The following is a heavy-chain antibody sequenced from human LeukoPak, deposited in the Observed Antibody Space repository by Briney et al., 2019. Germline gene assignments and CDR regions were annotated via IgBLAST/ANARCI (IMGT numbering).Heavy chain of an antibody. CDR3: ARPPYNYYFDY. D-gene: IGHD5-24*01. Sequence: GRSLRLSCAASGFTFSSYAMHWVRQAPGKGLEWVAVISYDGSNKYYADSVKGRFTIPRDNSKNTLYLQMNSLRPEDTAVYYCARPPYNYYFDYWGQGTLVIVSS. V-gene: IGHV3-30*04. CDR2: ISYDGSNK. CDR1: GFTFSSYA. J-gene: IGHJ4*02.